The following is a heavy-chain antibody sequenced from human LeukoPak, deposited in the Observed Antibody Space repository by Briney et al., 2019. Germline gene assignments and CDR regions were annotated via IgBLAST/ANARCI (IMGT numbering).Heavy chain of an antibody. V-gene: IGHV4-59*01. CDR3: ARVGDILTGWSTHHYFDY. J-gene: IGHJ4*02. CDR2: IYYSGST. CDR1: GGSISSYY. Sequence: SETLSLTCTVSGGSISSYYWSWIRQPPGKGLEWIGYIYYSGSTNYNPSLKSRVTISVDTSKNQFSLKLSSVTAADTAVYYCARVGDILTGWSTHHYFDYWGQGTLVTVSS. D-gene: IGHD3-9*01.